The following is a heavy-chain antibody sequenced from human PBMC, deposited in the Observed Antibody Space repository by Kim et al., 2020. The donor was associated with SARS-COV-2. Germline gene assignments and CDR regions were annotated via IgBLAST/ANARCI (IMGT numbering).Heavy chain of an antibody. CDR2: SVK. V-gene: IGHV3-7*03. CDR3: ANSIGYAFDY. Sequence: SVKFYADSVKGRTTISRDNAKNSLYLEMDTLRVEDTAVYYCANSIGYAFDYWGQGTKVTVS. D-gene: IGHD2-15*01. J-gene: IGHJ4*02.